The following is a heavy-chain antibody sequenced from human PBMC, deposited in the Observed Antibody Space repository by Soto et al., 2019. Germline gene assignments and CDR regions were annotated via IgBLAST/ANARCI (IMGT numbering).Heavy chain of an antibody. CDR1: GYTLTELS. D-gene: IGHD3-10*01. CDR2: FDPEDGET. CDR3: VTLRAQTAFDAFDI. Sequence: ASVKVSCKVSGYTLTELSMHWVRQAPGKGLEWMGGFDPEDGETIYAQKFQGRVTMTEDTSTDTAYMELSSLRSEDTAVYYCVTLRAQTAFDAFDIWGQGTMVTVSS. J-gene: IGHJ3*02. V-gene: IGHV1-24*01.